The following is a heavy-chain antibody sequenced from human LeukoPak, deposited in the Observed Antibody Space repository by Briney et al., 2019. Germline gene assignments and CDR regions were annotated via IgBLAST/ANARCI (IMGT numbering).Heavy chain of an antibody. CDR2: IYYSVTT. CDR3: ARAIRGYSYGYGAFDI. CDR1: AYSISSGYY. D-gene: IGHD5-18*01. Sequence: SETLSLTCTVSAYSISSGYYWGWIRQPPGKGLEWIGSIYYSVTTYYNPSLKSRVTISVDTSKNQFSLKLNSVTAADTAVYYCARAIRGYSYGYGAFDIWGQGTMVTVSS. V-gene: IGHV4-38-2*02. J-gene: IGHJ3*02.